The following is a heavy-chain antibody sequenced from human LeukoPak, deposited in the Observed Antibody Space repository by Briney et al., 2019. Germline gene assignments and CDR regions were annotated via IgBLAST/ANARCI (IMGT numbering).Heavy chain of an antibody. V-gene: IGHV4-34*12. CDR3: ARDDYGDYSTDAFDI. CDR1: GGSFGGYY. J-gene: IGHJ3*02. Sequence: PSETLSLTCGVYGGSFGGYYWSWIRQPPGKGLEWIGEIIHSGSSNYNPALKSRVTIPVDTSKNQFSLKLNSVTAADTAVYYCARDDYGDYSTDAFDIWGQGTMVTVS. CDR2: IIHSGSS. D-gene: IGHD4-17*01.